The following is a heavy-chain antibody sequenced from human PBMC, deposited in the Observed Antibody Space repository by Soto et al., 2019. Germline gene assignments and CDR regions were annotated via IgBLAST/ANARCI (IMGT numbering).Heavy chain of an antibody. D-gene: IGHD6-13*01. J-gene: IGHJ4*01. CDR2: FNYSDRN. V-gene: IGHV4-34*01. CDR1: GGSFSAYY. CDR3: ARGFAGRSSSRYDY. Sequence: SETLSLICAVYGGSFSAYYWSWIRQPPGKGLEWIGEFNYSDRNNYKPSLKSRGTIAVGTSKNQLSLKLSSVTAADTAVYYGARGFAGRSSSRYDYWGHGTLVTVSS.